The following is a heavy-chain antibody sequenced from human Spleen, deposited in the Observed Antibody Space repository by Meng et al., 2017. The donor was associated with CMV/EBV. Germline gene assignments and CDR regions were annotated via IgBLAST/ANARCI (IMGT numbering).Heavy chain of an antibody. CDR3: ARGSGIYYDNYGP. CDR2: INSDGST. CDR1: GFTFSSYW. D-gene: IGHD3-22*01. V-gene: IGHV3-74*01. Sequence: GESLKISCAASGFTFSSYWMHWVRQAPGKGPVWVSRINSDGSTSYADSVKGRLTTSRDNAKNSLYLQMNSLRAEDTAVYYCARGSGIYYDNYGPLGQGTLVTVSS. J-gene: IGHJ5*02.